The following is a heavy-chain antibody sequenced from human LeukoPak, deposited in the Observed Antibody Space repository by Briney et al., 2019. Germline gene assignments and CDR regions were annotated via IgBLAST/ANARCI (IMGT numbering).Heavy chain of an antibody. CDR2: ISSSSSYI. CDR1: GFTFSSYS. Sequence: GGSPRLSCAASGFTFSSYSMNWVRQAPGKGLEWVSSISSSSSYIYYADSVKGRFTISRDNAKNSLYLQMNSLRAEDTAVYYCARVGWCSSTSCYEDYWGQGTLVTVSS. J-gene: IGHJ4*02. CDR3: ARVGWCSSTSCYEDY. V-gene: IGHV3-21*01. D-gene: IGHD2-2*01.